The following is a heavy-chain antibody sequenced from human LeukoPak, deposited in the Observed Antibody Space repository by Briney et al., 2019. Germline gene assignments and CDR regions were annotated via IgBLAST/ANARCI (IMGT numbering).Heavy chain of an antibody. V-gene: IGHV4-59*12. CDR2: IYHSGNT. D-gene: IGHD2-2*01. Sequence: SVTLSLTCTVSGGSISSYYWGWIRQPPGKGLEWIGNIYHSGNTYYNSSLKSRVTISVDTSKNQFSLRLTSVTAADTAVYYCASLRVPSDFDYWGQGTLVTVSS. J-gene: IGHJ4*02. CDR3: ASLRVPSDFDY. CDR1: GGSISSYY.